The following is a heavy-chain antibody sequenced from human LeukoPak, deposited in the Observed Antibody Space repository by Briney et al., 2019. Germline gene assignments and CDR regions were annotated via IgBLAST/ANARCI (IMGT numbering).Heavy chain of an antibody. CDR3: AKDYNSAWPGAEYFQH. CDR2: ISGSGDFT. V-gene: IGHV3-23*01. Sequence: GGSLRLSCAASGFTFSSYSMSWVRQAPGQGLEWVAGISGSGDFTNYVDSVKGRFTISRDNSKNTLYLQVNSLRAEDTAVYYCAKDYNSAWPGAEYFQHWGQGTLVTVSS. CDR1: GFTFSSYS. D-gene: IGHD2/OR15-2a*01. J-gene: IGHJ1*01.